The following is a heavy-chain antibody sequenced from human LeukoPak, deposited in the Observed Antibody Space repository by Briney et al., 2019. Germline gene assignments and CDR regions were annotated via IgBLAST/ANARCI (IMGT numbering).Heavy chain of an antibody. D-gene: IGHD2-15*01. CDR2: IFASGGTT. CDR3: AKRQCSGFNCAFFDY. J-gene: IGHJ4*02. CDR1: KFTFRNYD. Sequence: PGGSLRLSCAASKFTFRNYDMSWVHQAPGKGLEWVSAIFASGGTTYYADSVKGRFTISRDNSKNTLSLQMNSLGAEDTAVYYCAKRQCSGFNCAFFDYWGQGTLVTVSS. V-gene: IGHV3-23*01.